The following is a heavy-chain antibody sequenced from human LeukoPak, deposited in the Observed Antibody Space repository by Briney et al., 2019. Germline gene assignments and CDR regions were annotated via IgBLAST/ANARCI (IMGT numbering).Heavy chain of an antibody. CDR1: GYTFTSYG. D-gene: IGHD1-26*01. Sequence: ASVKVSCKASGYTFTSYGISWVRQAPGQGLEWMGWISAYNGNTNYAQKLQGRVTMTTDTSTSTAYMELRSLRSDDTAVYYCAGHEILSGSYDFDYWGQGTLVTVSS. J-gene: IGHJ4*02. CDR2: ISAYNGNT. CDR3: AGHEILSGSYDFDY. V-gene: IGHV1-18*01.